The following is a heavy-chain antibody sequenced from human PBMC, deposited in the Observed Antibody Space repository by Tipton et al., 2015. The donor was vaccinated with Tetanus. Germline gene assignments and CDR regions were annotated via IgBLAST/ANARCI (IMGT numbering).Heavy chain of an antibody. Sequence: QLVQSGGGLVKPGRSLRLSCAASGFTFSNYWMSWVRQAPGKGLEWVANIDQAGSDKYYVDSVKGRFTISRDNAKNSLFLQMDGLRAEDTAVYFCARANLNDFGDYSGLAHWGQGTLVTVSS. CDR2: IDQAGSDK. V-gene: IGHV3-7*01. D-gene: IGHD4-17*01. CDR3: ARANLNDFGDYSGLAH. J-gene: IGHJ4*02. CDR1: GFTFSNYW.